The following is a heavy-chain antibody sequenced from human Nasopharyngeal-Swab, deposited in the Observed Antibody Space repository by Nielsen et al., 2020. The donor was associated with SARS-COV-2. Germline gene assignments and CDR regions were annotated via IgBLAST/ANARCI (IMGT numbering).Heavy chain of an antibody. CDR2: ISSSSSYI. Sequence: GESLKISCAASGFTFSSYSMNWVRQAPGKGLEWVSSISSSSSYIYYADSVKGRFTISRDNAKNSLYLQMNSLRAEDTAVYYCAKDRSGSYFYPDFDYWGQGTLVTVSS. CDR1: GFTFSSYS. V-gene: IGHV3-21*04. J-gene: IGHJ4*02. CDR3: AKDRSGSYFYPDFDY. D-gene: IGHD1-26*01.